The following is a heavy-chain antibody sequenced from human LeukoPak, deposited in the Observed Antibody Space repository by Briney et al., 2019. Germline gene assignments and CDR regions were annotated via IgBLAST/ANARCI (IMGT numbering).Heavy chain of an antibody. CDR2: ISSSGSTI. CDR1: GFTFSRYW. Sequence: PGGSLRLSCEASGFTFSRYWMSWVRQAPGKGLEWVSYISSSGSTIYYADSVKGRFTISRDNAKNSLYLQMNSLRAEDTAVYYCAELGITMIGGVWGKGTTVTISS. CDR3: AELGITMIGGV. J-gene: IGHJ6*04. V-gene: IGHV3-48*03. D-gene: IGHD3-10*02.